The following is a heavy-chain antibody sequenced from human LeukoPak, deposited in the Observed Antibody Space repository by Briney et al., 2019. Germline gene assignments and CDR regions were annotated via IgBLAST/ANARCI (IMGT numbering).Heavy chain of an antibody. D-gene: IGHD2-2*01. J-gene: IGHJ4*02. V-gene: IGHV3-53*01. Sequence: PGGSLRLSCAASGFTVSNNYMSWVRQAPGKGPEYVSVIYSDGSTYYADSVKGRFTISRDNAKNSLYLQMNSLRAEDTAVYYCEGTPGYCSSTSCFNYWGQGTLVTVSS. CDR1: GFTVSNNY. CDR3: EGTPGYCSSTSCFNY. CDR2: IYSDGST.